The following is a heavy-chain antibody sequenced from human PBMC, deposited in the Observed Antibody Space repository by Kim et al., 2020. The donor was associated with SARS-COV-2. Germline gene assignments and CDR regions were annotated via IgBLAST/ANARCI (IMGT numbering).Heavy chain of an antibody. CDR1: GGSISNYY. CDR3: ARGPEYCYDLDS. D-gene: IGHD2-2*01. Sequence: SETLSLTCTVSGGSISNYYWSWIRQPAGKGLEWIGRIYTSGSTDYNPSLKSRVTMSVDTSKNQFSLKLTSVTAADSAVYYCARGPEYCYDLDSWGQGTLVTVSS. CDR2: IYTSGST. V-gene: IGHV4-4*07. J-gene: IGHJ4*02.